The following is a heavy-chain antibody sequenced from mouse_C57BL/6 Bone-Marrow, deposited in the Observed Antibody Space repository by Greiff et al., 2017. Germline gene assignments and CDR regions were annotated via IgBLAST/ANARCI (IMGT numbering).Heavy chain of an antibody. CDR3: TDDYDGFAY. D-gene: IGHD2-4*01. CDR1: GFTFSNYW. CDR2: IRLKSDNYAT. J-gene: IGHJ3*01. Sequence: EVKLVESGGGLVQPGGSMKLSCVASGFTFSNYWMNWVRQSPEKGLEWVAQIRLKSDNYATHYAESVKGRFTISRDDSKSSVYLQMNNLRAEDTGIYYCTDDYDGFAYWGQGTLVTVSA. V-gene: IGHV6-3*01.